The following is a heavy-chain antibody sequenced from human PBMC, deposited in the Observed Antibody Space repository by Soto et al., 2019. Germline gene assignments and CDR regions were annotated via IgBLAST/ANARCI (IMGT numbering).Heavy chain of an antibody. D-gene: IGHD2-2*01. V-gene: IGHV1-69*06. CDR1: GGTFRSYA. Sequence: SVPVSCKASGGTFRSYAISWVRQAPGQGLEWMGGIIPIFGTANYAQKFQGRVTITADKSTSTAYMELSSLRSEDTAVYYCASRYCRSTSCYSRGYYYYGMDVWGQGTTVTVSS. CDR2: IIPIFGTA. J-gene: IGHJ6*02. CDR3: ASRYCRSTSCYSRGYYYYGMDV.